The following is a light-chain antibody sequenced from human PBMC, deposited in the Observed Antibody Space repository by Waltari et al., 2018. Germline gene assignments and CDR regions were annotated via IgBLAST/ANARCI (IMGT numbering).Light chain of an antibody. V-gene: IGKV3-20*01. CDR2: DAS. Sequence: ELVLTQSTGPLSLSPGERATLPCRATQGVRRSLSWYQQKPGQAPRPLIYDASSRATGIPDRFSGSWSGTDFSLTISRLEPEDFAVYYCQKYGSRPATFGQGTKVEIK. J-gene: IGKJ1*01. CDR1: QGVRRS. CDR3: QKYGSRPAT.